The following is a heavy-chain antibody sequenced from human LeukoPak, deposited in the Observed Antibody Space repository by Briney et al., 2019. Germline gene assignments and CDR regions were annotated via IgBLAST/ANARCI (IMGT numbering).Heavy chain of an antibody. V-gene: IGHV3-23*01. CDR1: GFTFNNAW. Sequence: PGGSLRLYSAASGFTFNNAWMNWVRQAPGKGLEWVSAISGSGGNTYYADSVRGRFTISRDKSKNTLYLQMNSLRAEDTAIYYCAKVSWANYFDYWGQGTLVTVSS. CDR2: ISGSGGNT. J-gene: IGHJ4*02. CDR3: AKVSWANYFDY. D-gene: IGHD6-13*01.